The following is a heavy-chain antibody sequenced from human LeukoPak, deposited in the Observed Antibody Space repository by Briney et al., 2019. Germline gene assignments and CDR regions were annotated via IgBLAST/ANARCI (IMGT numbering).Heavy chain of an antibody. J-gene: IGHJ4*02. D-gene: IGHD3-22*01. CDR1: GYGFTSYD. CDR3: ARTVPRYYDSSGYPYYFDY. CDR2: TNPNGGNA. V-gene: IGHV1-8*01. Sequence: GASGTVSCTGAGYGFTSYDINWGRVGTAQGLGWVGWTNPNGGNAGYAQKFQGRVTMTRNTSISTAYMELSSLRSEDTAVYYCARTVPRYYDSSGYPYYFDYWGQGTLVTVSS.